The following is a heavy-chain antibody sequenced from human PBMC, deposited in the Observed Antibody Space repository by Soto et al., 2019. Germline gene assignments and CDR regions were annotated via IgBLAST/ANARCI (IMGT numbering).Heavy chain of an antibody. V-gene: IGHV4-31*03. CDR2: IYYSGST. D-gene: IGHD3-3*01. Sequence: SETLSLTCTVSGGSISSGGYYWSWIRQHPGKGLEWIGYIYYSGSTSYNPSLKSRVTISVDTSKNHFSLKLSSVTAADTAVYYCASLTIFGVVSADYWGQGTLVTVSS. CDR3: ASLTIFGVVSADY. J-gene: IGHJ4*02. CDR1: GGSISSGGYY.